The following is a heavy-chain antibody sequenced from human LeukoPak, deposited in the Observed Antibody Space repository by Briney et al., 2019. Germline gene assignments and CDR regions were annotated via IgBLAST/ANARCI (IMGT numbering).Heavy chain of an antibody. Sequence: SETLSLTYTVSGGSISSTSHYWGWIRQPPGKGLEWIGSIYYSGSTYYNPSLKSRVTISVDTSKNQFSLRLSSVTAADIAVYFCARLGYSVSWTDCWGQGTLVTVSS. CDR3: ARLGYSVSWTDC. V-gene: IGHV4-39*01. J-gene: IGHJ4*02. D-gene: IGHD6-13*01. CDR2: IYYSGST. CDR1: GGSISSTSHY.